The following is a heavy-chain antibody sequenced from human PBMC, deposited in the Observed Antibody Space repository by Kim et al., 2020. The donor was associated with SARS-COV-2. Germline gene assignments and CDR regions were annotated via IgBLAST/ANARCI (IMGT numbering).Heavy chain of an antibody. CDR2: INHSGST. Sequence: SETLSLTCAVYGGSFSGYYWSWIRQPPGKGLEWIGEINHSGSTNYNPSLKSRVTISVDTSKNQFSLKLSSVTAADTAVYYCARGSHLNYYGSGSYYNLDYWGQGTLVTVSS. V-gene: IGHV4-34*01. CDR3: ARGSHLNYYGSGSYYNLDY. J-gene: IGHJ4*02. D-gene: IGHD3-10*01. CDR1: GGSFSGYY.